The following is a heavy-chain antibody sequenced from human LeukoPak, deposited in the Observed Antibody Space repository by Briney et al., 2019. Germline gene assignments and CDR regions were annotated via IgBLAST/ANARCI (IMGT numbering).Heavy chain of an antibody. CDR3: ARAWGSGLFDY. CDR2: ISSSGSTI. Sequence: GGSLRLSCAASGFTFSSFEMSWVRQAPGKGLEWVSYISSSGSTIYYADTVKGRFTISRDNAKNSLYLQMNSLRAEDTAVYYCARAWGSGLFDYWGQGTLVTVSS. J-gene: IGHJ4*02. V-gene: IGHV3-48*03. CDR1: GFTFSSFE. D-gene: IGHD3-16*01.